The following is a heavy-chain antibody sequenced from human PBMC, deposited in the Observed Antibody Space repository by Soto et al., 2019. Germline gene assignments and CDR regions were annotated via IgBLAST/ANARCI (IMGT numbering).Heavy chain of an antibody. Sequence: EVQLVESGGGLVKPGGSLRLSCAASGFTFSSYSMNWVRQAPGKGLEWVSSISSSSSYIYYADSVKGRFTICRDNAKNSRHLQMNSLRAEDTAVYYCARQLTPDYDFYYYYYGMDVWGQGTTVTVSS. CDR1: GFTFSSYS. D-gene: IGHD4-17*01. CDR3: ARQLTPDYDFYYYYYGMDV. V-gene: IGHV3-21*01. CDR2: ISSSSSYI. J-gene: IGHJ6*02.